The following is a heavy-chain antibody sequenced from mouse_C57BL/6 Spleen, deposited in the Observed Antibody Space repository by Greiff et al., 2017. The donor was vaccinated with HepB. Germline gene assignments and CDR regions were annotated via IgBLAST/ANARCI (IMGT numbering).Heavy chain of an antibody. CDR2: IDPSDSYT. D-gene: IGHD1-1*02. J-gene: IGHJ3*01. Sequence: VQLQQSGAELVKPGSSVKLSCKASGYTFTSYWMQWVKQRPGQGLEWIGEIDPSDSYTNYNQKFKGKATLTVDTSSSTAYMQLSSLTSEDSAVYYCASHYGPALFAYWGQGTLVTVSA. CDR3: ASHYGPALFAY. CDR1: GYTFTSYW. V-gene: IGHV1-50*01.